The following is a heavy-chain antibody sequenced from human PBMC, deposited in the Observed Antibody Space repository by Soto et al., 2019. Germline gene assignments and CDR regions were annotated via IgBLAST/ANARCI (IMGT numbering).Heavy chain of an antibody. CDR2: TIPIFGTA. CDR3: ARDQAMVTYYYDSSGYSPPLYFDY. D-gene: IGHD3-22*01. Sequence: GASVKVSCKASGGTFSSYAISWVRQAPGQGLEWIGGTIPIFGTANYAQKFQGRVTITADESTSTAYMELSSLRSEDTAVYYCARDQAMVTYYYDSSGYSPPLYFDYWGQGTLVTVSS. J-gene: IGHJ4*02. CDR1: GGTFSSYA. V-gene: IGHV1-69*13.